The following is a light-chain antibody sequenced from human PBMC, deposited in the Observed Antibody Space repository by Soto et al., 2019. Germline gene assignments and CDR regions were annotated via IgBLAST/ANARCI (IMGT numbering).Light chain of an antibody. CDR2: LGS. V-gene: IGKV2-28*01. Sequence: DIVMTQSPLSLPVTPGEPASISCRSSQSLLHSNGYNYLDWYMQKPGQSPQLLIYLGSNRASGVPDRFSGSGSGTDSTLKISRVQAEDVGVYYCMQRIEPPTLGQGTRLEI. J-gene: IGKJ5*01. CDR1: QSLLHSNGYNY. CDR3: MQRIEPPT.